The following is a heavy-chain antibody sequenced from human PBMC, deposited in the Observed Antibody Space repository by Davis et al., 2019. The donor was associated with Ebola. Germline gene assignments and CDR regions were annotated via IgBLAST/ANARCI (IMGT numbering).Heavy chain of an antibody. Sequence: ASVPVPCQASGYTFTSYGISWVRQAPGQGLEWMGWISAYNGNTNYAQNLQGRVTVTTDTSTSTAYMELRSLRSDDTAVYYCARGSGSSTWYTLADYYYVMDVWGQGTTVTVSS. D-gene: IGHD6-13*01. CDR1: GYTFTSYG. CDR3: ARGSGSSTWYTLADYYYVMDV. V-gene: IGHV1-18*01. J-gene: IGHJ6*02. CDR2: ISAYNGNT.